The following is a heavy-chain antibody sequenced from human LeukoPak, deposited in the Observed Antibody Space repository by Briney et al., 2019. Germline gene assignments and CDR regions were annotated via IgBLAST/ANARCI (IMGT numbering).Heavy chain of an antibody. CDR1: GGTFSSYA. Sequence: ASVKVSCKASGGTFSSYAISWVRQAPGQGLEWMGGIIPIFGTANYAQKFQGRVTITADKSTSTAYMELSSLRSEDTAVYYCAREMGAAAGTPNHYYYYYYMDVWGKGTTVTVSS. J-gene: IGHJ6*03. D-gene: IGHD6-13*01. CDR2: IIPIFGTA. V-gene: IGHV1-69*06. CDR3: AREMGAAAGTPNHYYYYYYMDV.